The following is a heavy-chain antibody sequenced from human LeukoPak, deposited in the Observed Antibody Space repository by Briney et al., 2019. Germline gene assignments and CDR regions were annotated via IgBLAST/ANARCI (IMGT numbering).Heavy chain of an antibody. D-gene: IGHD4-17*01. J-gene: IGHJ6*01. CDR2: ISYDGSNK. V-gene: IGHV3-30*04. CDR3: ARDSTVTTYYYYGMDV. Sequence: PGRSLRLSCAASGFTFSSYAMHWVRQAPGKGLEWVAVISYDGSNKYYADSVKGRFTISRDNSKNTLYLQMNSLRAEDTAVYYCARDSTVTTYYYYGMDVWGKGPRSPSPQ. CDR1: GFTFSSYA.